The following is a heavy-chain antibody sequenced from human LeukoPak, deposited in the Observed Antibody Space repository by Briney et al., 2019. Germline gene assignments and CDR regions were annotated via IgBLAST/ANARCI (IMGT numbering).Heavy chain of an antibody. V-gene: IGHV1-2*02. CDR3: ARVPFSESYGDY. Sequence: ASVKVSCKASGYTFTGYYMHWVRQAPGQGLEWMGWINPNSGGTNYAQKFQGRVTMTRDTSISTAYMELSRLRSDDTAVYYCARVPFSESYGDYWGQGTLVTVSS. J-gene: IGHJ4*02. CDR2: INPNSGGT. D-gene: IGHD1-26*01. CDR1: GYTFTGYY.